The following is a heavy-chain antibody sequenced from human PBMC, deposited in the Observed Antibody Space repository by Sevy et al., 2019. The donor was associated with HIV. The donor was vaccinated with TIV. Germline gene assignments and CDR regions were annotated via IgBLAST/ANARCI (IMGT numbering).Heavy chain of an antibody. J-gene: IGHJ6*02. CDR3: AKVDVVVPVADYGLDV. CDR2: ISRSGGST. D-gene: IGHD2-2*01. Sequence: GGSLRLSCAASGFTFSNYAMSWVRQAPGKGLEWVSSISRSGGSTYYADSVKGRFTISRDNSKNTLYLEMNSLRAEDTAVYYCAKVDVVVPVADYGLDVWGPGTTVTVSS. CDR1: GFTFSNYA. V-gene: IGHV3-23*01.